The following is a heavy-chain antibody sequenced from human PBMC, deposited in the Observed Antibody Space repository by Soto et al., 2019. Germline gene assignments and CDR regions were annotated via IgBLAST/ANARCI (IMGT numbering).Heavy chain of an antibody. J-gene: IGHJ4*02. V-gene: IGHV4-59*08. CDR1: GGSVSSYY. Sequence: SSETLSLTCTVSGGSVSSYYWSWIRQSPGKGLEWIGYIYYSGSTKYKPSLKSRVTISVDTSKNQFSLKVSSATAADTAVYYCASPSDRTSGLSNFDYWGLGALVTVSS. D-gene: IGHD2-2*01. CDR3: ASPSDRTSGLSNFDY. CDR2: IYYSGST.